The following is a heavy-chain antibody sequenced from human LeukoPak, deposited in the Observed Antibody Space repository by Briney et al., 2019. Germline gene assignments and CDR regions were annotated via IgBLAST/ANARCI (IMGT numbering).Heavy chain of an antibody. CDR2: IKQDGSEK. CDR1: GFTFSSYW. V-gene: IGHV3-7*01. CDR3: ARGGITMIVVAYDY. J-gene: IGHJ4*02. Sequence: GGSLRLSCAASGFTFSSYWMSWVRQAPGKGLEWVANIKQDGSEKYYVDSVKGRFTISRDNSKNTLYLQMNSLRAEDTAVYYCARGGITMIVVAYDYWGQGTLVTVSS. D-gene: IGHD3-22*01.